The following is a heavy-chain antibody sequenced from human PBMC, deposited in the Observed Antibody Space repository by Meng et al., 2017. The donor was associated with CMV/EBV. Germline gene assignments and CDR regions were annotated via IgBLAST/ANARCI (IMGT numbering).Heavy chain of an antibody. V-gene: IGHV5-51*01. J-gene: IGHJ2*01. CDR1: FADSW. CDR2: IYPDDSDT. Sequence: FADSWIAWVRQMPGKGLEYMGIIYPDDSDTRYSPSFQGQVTISADKSTAYLQWNSLKASDTAMYYCVRRGGYYDFWTVNYYWYFDLWGRGTLVTVSS. CDR3: VRRGGYYDFWTVNYYWYFDL. D-gene: IGHD3-3*01.